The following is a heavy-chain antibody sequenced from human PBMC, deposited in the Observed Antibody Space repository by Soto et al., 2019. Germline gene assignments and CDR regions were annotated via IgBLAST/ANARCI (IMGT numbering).Heavy chain of an antibody. D-gene: IGHD4-17*01. Sequence: GGSLRLSCAASGFTFSSYAMHWVRQAPGKGLEWVAVISYDGSNKYYADSVKGRFTISRDNSKNTLYLQMNSLRAEDTAVYYCARASVTVTTASFYGMDVWGQGTTVTVSS. CDR1: GFTFSSYA. CDR3: ARASVTVTTASFYGMDV. J-gene: IGHJ6*02. CDR2: ISYDGSNK. V-gene: IGHV3-30-3*01.